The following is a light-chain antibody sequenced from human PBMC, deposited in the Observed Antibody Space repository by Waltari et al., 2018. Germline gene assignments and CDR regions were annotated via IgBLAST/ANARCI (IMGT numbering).Light chain of an antibody. Sequence: YVLTQPPSMSVAPGKTATHTCGGHNIGTKSVHWYHQKPGQAPKRVISYDSDRPSGNPERFSGTNFGSTVTLPVSGVEAGDEADYYCHVWDGSTYDHVFGGGTKLTVL. CDR2: YDS. J-gene: IGLJ3*02. V-gene: IGLV3-21*04. CDR1: NIGTKS. CDR3: HVWDGSTYDHV.